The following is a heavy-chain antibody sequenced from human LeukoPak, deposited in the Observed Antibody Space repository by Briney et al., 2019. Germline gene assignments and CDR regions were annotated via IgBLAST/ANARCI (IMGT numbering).Heavy chain of an antibody. V-gene: IGHV3-21*01. CDR3: AKGSGSRHDAFDI. Sequence: GGCLRLSCAASGFTFSSYSMKWVRQAPGKGLGWDASISSSSSHIYYANSVKGRFTISRDNAKNSLYLQMNSLRAEDTAVYYCAKGSGSRHDAFDIWGQGTMVTVSS. D-gene: IGHD1-26*01. J-gene: IGHJ3*02. CDR2: ISSSSSHI. CDR1: GFTFSSYS.